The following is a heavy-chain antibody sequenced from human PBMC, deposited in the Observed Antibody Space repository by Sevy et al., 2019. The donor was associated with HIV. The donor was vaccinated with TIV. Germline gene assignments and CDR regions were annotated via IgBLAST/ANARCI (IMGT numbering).Heavy chain of an antibody. Sequence: GGSLRLSCAASGFTFSSYWMSWVRQAPGKGLEWVANIKKDGSEKYYVDSVKGRFTISRDNAKNSLYLQMNSLRAEDTAVYYCAREKVLRYFDWGFDPWGQGTLVTVSS. CDR3: AREKVLRYFDWGFDP. V-gene: IGHV3-7*01. CDR1: GFTFSSYW. CDR2: IKKDGSEK. D-gene: IGHD3-9*01. J-gene: IGHJ5*02.